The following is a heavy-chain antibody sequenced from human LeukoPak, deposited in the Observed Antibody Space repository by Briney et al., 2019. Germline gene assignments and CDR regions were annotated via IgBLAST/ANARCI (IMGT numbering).Heavy chain of an antibody. CDR1: GGSISSNSYY. CDR3: AREGNYDPINYYYYYMDV. J-gene: IGHJ6*03. Sequence: PSETLSLTCTVSGGSISSNSYYWGWIRQPPGKGLEWIGSIYHSGSTYYNPSLKSRVTISVDTSKNQFSLKLSSVTAADTAVYYCAREGNYDPINYYYYYMDVWGKGTTVTVSS. V-gene: IGHV4-39*07. D-gene: IGHD1-7*01. CDR2: IYHSGST.